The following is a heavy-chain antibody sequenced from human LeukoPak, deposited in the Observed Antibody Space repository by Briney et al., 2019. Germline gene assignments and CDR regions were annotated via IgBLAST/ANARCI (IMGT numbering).Heavy chain of an antibody. CDR2: INTNTGNP. CDR3: ARDKIMITFGGVIANWFDP. D-gene: IGHD3-16*02. CDR1: GYTFTSYA. J-gene: IGHJ5*02. Sequence: ASVKVSCTASGYTFTSYAMNWVRQAPGQGLEWMGWINTNTGNPTYAQGFTGRFVFSLDTSVSTAYLQISSLKAEDTAVYYCARDKIMITFGGVIANWFDPWGQGTLVTVSS. V-gene: IGHV7-4-1*02.